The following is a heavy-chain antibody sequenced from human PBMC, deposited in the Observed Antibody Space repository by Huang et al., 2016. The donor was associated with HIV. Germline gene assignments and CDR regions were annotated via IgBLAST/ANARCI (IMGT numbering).Heavy chain of an antibody. CDR2: IRQDESEK. CDR1: GFTFSAYW. CDR3: ATGLGSFDY. Sequence: EVQLVESGGGLVQPGGSLRLSCAASGFTFSAYWMSWVRQAPGKGLEWVANIRQDESEKYYVDAVKGRFTSSRDNAKNSLYLQMNSLRAEDTAVYYCATGLGSFDYWGQGSLVTVSS. D-gene: IGHD7-27*01. J-gene: IGHJ4*02. V-gene: IGHV3-7*01.